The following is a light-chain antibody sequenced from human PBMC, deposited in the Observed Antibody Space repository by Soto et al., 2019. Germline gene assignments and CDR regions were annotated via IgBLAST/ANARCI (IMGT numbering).Light chain of an antibody. V-gene: IGKV1-39*01. CDR3: QQSYGVPLT. CDR1: QSIRTH. J-gene: IGKJ1*01. Sequence: DLQMTQSPSSLFASVVDRVIITCRTSQSIRTHLNWYQQKPGKAPKLLLYSASTLQSGVPSRFSGSRSVTEFTLTINSLQPEDFATYSCQQSYGVPLTFGQGTKVEIK. CDR2: SAS.